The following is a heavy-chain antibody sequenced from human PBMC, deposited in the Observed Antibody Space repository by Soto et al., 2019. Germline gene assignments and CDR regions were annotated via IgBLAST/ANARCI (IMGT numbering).Heavy chain of an antibody. CDR1: GFTFSNFA. Sequence: GGSLRLSCAASGFTFSNFAMHWFRQAPGKGLEWVAAMSFDGTTKYYADSVKGRFTISRDNAKNSLYLQMNSLRAEDTAVYYCARDGRVVAALDYWGQGTLVTVSS. J-gene: IGHJ4*02. CDR2: MSFDGTTK. CDR3: ARDGRVVAALDY. D-gene: IGHD2-15*01. V-gene: IGHV3-30-3*01.